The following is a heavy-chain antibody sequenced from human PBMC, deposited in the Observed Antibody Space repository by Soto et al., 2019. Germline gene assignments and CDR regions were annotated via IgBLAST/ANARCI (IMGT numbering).Heavy chain of an antibody. V-gene: IGHV1-2*02. Sequence: GASVKVSCKASGYTFTGYYMHWVRQAPGQGLEWMGWINPNSGGTNYAQKFQGRVTMTRDTSISTAYMELSRLRSDDTAVYYCARALLANYYYYGMDVWGQGTTVTVSS. CDR3: ARALLANYYYYGMDV. CDR2: INPNSGGT. J-gene: IGHJ6*02. D-gene: IGHD3-10*01. CDR1: GYTFTGYY.